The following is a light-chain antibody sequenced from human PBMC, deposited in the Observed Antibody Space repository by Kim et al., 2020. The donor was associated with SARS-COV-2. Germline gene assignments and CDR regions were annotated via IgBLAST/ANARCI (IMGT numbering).Light chain of an antibody. J-gene: IGLJ1*01. V-gene: IGLV2-11*01. CDR2: DVT. CDR3: CSYAGNFTYV. CDR1: SSDVGGYNY. Sequence: QSALTQPRSVSGSPGQSVTISCTGTSSDVGGYNYVSWYLQHPGKAPQLMIFDVTKRPSGVPDRFSGSKSGNTASLTISGLRAEDEADYYCCSYAGNFTYVFGTGTKVTVL.